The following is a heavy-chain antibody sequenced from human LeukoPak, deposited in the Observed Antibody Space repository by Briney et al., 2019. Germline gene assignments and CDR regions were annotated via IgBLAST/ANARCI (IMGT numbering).Heavy chain of an antibody. V-gene: IGHV4-39*01. CDR1: GGSISGSTYY. CDR2: VYSNGRP. CDR3: SRARAPVVIDVGY. Sequence: SETLSLTCTVSGGSISGSTYYWGWIRQPPGQDLEWIGTVYSNGRPYYNPSLKSRVAIYVDTSKNQFFLNVTSVTAADTAVYYCSRARAPVVIDVGYWGQGNLVTVAS. D-gene: IGHD3-22*01. J-gene: IGHJ4*02.